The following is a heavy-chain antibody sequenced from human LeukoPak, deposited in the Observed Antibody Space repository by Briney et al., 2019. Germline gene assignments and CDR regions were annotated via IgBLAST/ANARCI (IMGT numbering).Heavy chain of an antibody. Sequence: ASVTVSCKASGYTFTSYGISWVRQAPGRGLEEMGWISAYNGNTNYAQKLQGRVTMTTDTSTSTAYMELRSLRSDDTAVYYCARDYVAARPKYYYYGMDVWGQGTTVTVSS. J-gene: IGHJ6*02. D-gene: IGHD6-6*01. CDR1: GYTFTSYG. V-gene: IGHV1-18*01. CDR2: ISAYNGNT. CDR3: ARDYVAARPKYYYYGMDV.